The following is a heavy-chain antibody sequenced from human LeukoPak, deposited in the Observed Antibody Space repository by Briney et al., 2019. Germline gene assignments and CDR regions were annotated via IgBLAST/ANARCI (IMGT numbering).Heavy chain of an antibody. CDR2: IYTSGST. J-gene: IGHJ4*02. D-gene: IGHD3-22*01. V-gene: IGHV4-4*07. Sequence: SETLSLTCTVSGGSISSYYWSWIRQPAGKGLEGIGRIYTSGSTNYNPSLKSRVTMSVDTSKNQFSLKLSSVTAADTAVYYCARDRRSDYYDSSTFDYWGQGTLVTVSS. CDR1: GGSISSYY. CDR3: ARDRRSDYYDSSTFDY.